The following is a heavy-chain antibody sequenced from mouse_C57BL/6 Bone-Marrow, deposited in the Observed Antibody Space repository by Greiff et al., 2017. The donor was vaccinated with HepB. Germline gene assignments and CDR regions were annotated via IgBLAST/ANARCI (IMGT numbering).Heavy chain of an antibody. Sequence: EVQLQQSGPELVKPGASVKISCKASGYSFTDYNMNWVKQSNGKSLEWIGVINPNYGTTSYNPKFKGNATLTVDQSSSTAYMQLNSLTSEDSAVYYCARSGVLRSYAMDYWGQGTSVTVSS. CDR2: INPNYGTT. D-gene: IGHD1-1*01. V-gene: IGHV1-39*01. CDR3: ARSGVLRSYAMDY. J-gene: IGHJ4*01. CDR1: GYSFTDYN.